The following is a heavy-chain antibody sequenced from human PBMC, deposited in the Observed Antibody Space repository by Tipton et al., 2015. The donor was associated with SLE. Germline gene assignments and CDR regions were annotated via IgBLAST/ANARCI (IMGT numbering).Heavy chain of an antibody. CDR3: ASIVGAKGAFDI. V-gene: IGHV4-39*01. Sequence: LRLSCTVSGGSISSSSYYWGWIRQPPGKGLEWIGSIYYSGSTYYNPSLKSRVTISVDTSKNQFSLKLSSVTAADTAVYYCASIVGAKGAFDIWGQGTMVTVSS. CDR2: IYYSGST. J-gene: IGHJ3*02. D-gene: IGHD1-26*01. CDR1: GGSISSSSYY.